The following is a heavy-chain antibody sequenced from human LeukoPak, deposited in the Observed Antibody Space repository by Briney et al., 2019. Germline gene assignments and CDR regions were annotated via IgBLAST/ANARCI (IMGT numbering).Heavy chain of an antibody. CDR3: ARDEGFCSGGSCYLPFDY. CDR1: GFTFSSYS. J-gene: IGHJ4*02. D-gene: IGHD2-15*01. Sequence: GGSPRLSCAASGFTFSSYSMNWVRQAPGKGLEWVSSISSSSSYIYYADSVKGRFTISRDNAKNSLYLQMNSLRAEDTAVYYCARDEGFCSGGSCYLPFDYWGQGTLVTVSS. V-gene: IGHV3-21*01. CDR2: ISSSSSYI.